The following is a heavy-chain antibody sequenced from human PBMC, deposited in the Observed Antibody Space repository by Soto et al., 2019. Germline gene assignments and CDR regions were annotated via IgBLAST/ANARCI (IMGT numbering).Heavy chain of an antibody. CDR3: ARTSAAGTTTYDY. D-gene: IGHD6-13*01. V-gene: IGHV1-2*02. CDR1: GYTFTGYY. CDR2: INPNSGGT. Sequence: GASVKVSCKASGYTFTGYYMHWVRQAPGQGLEWMGWINPNSGGTNYAQKFQGRVTLTRDTSISTAYMELSRLRSDDTAVYYCARTSAAGTTTYDYWGPGTLVTVSS. J-gene: IGHJ4*02.